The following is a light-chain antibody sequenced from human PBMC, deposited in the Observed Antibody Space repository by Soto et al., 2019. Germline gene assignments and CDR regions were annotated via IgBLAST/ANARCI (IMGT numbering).Light chain of an antibody. CDR3: QQRSNWPPYT. CDR2: DAS. CDR1: QSVSRY. J-gene: IGKJ2*01. V-gene: IGKV3-11*01. Sequence: EIVLTQSPATRPLSPGERATLSCRASQSVSRYLAWYQQKPGQAPRLLIYDASNRATGIPARFSGSGSGTDFTLTISSLEPEDFAVYYCQQRSNWPPYTFGQGTKLEIK.